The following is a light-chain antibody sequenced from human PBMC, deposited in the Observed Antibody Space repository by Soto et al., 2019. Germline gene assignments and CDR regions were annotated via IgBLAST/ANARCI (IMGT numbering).Light chain of an antibody. Sequence: QSALTQPASVSGSPGQSLTISCTGTNSDVGAYNYVSWYQQHPSKPPQLLIYQVTNRPSGVSDRFSGSKSGGTASLTISGLQAEDEADYYCIPDTSGGIVVFGGGTKLTVL. CDR2: QVT. V-gene: IGLV2-14*01. J-gene: IGLJ2*01. CDR1: NSDVGAYNY. CDR3: IPDTSGGIVV.